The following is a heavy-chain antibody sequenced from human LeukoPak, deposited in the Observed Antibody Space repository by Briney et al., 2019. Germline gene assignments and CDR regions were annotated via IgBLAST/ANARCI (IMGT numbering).Heavy chain of an antibody. CDR3: AKDLDGTRYYYDSSGYPNWFDP. D-gene: IGHD3-22*01. Sequence: GGSLRLSCAASGFTFSSYAMTWVRQAPGKGLEWVSAISGSGGSTYYADSVKGRFTISRDNSKNTLYLQMNSLRAEDTAVYYCAKDLDGTRYYYDSSGYPNWFDPWGQGTLVTVSS. CDR1: GFTFSSYA. V-gene: IGHV3-23*01. J-gene: IGHJ5*02. CDR2: ISGSGGST.